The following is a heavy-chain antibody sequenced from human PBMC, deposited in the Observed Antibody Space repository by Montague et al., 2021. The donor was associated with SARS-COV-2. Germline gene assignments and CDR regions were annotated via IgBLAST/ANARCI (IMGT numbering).Heavy chain of an antibody. J-gene: IGHJ4*02. Sequence: SDTLSLTCTVSGGSISSHYWSWIRQTPGKGLEWTGYIYYDGSTNYNPSLKSRVTMSVDSSKNQFSLRLSSVTAADTAVYYCARYGSYFEHWGQGTLVTVSS. CDR1: GGSISSHY. CDR2: IYYDGST. CDR3: ARYGSYFEH. D-gene: IGHD1-26*01. V-gene: IGHV4-59*03.